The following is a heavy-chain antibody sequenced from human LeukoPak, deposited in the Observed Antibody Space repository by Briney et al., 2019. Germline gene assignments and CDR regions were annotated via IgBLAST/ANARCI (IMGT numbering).Heavy chain of an antibody. J-gene: IGHJ4*02. CDR3: ASGPDSRGYYADYYFDY. CDR2: INPNSGGT. CDR1: GYTFTDYY. D-gene: IGHD3-22*01. Sequence: ASVKVSCKASGYTFTDYYLHWVRQAPGQGLEWMAWINPNSGGTKYAQKFQGRVTMTRDTSISTAYMELSRLRSDDTAVYYCASGPDSRGYYADYYFDYWGQGTLVTVSS. V-gene: IGHV1-2*02.